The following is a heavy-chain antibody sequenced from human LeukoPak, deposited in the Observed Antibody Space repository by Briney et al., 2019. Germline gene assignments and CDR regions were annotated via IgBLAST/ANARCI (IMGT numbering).Heavy chain of an antibody. V-gene: IGHV3-74*01. CDR1: GFTFSRYW. CDR3: ARICSTTDCLISA. D-gene: IGHD2-2*01. CDR2: INSDGSYT. Sequence: GGSLRLSCAASGFTFSRYWMHWVRHAPGKGLVWVSRINSDGSYTSYADFVKGRFTISRDNAKNTVYLQMSSLRAEDTAVYYCARICSTTDCLISAWGQGTLVTVSS. J-gene: IGHJ4*02.